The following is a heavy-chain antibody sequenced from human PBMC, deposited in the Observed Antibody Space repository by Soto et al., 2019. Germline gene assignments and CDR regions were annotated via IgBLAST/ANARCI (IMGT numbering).Heavy chain of an antibody. CDR2: IIPIFGSA. CDR1: GGTFSSYT. J-gene: IGHJ6*02. CDR3: ATRDYDDYGMDV. Sequence: QVQLVQSGAEVKKPGSSVKVSCKASGGTFSSYTITWVRQAPGQGLEWMGGIIPIFGSANYAQRFQGRVTITADESTNTAYMELSRLRSEDTAVYYCATRDYDDYGMDVWGQGTTVTVSS. V-gene: IGHV1-69*12.